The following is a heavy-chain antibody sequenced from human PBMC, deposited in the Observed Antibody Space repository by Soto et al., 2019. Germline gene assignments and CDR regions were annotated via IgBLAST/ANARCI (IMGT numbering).Heavy chain of an antibody. V-gene: IGHV3-23*01. D-gene: IGHD2-2*01. CDR1: GFTFSNYA. CDR2: FSGSGGST. Sequence: EVQLLESGGGLVQPGGSLRPSCAAAGFTFSNYALTWVRQSPGKGLEWVSTFSGSGGSTYYADSVRGRFTISRDNSKNTLFLQRNSLRVEDTAIYYCARDWTGDACPCLDVWGQGTTVSVSS. J-gene: IGHJ6*02. CDR3: ARDWTGDACPCLDV.